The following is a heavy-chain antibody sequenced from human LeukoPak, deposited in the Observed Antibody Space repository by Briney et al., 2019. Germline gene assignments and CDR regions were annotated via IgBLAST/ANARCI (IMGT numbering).Heavy chain of an antibody. CDR3: ASQRVSGISYYYYMDV. J-gene: IGHJ6*03. D-gene: IGHD3-10*01. V-gene: IGHV4-61*02. Sequence: PSETLSLTCTVSGGSISSGSYYWSWIRQPAGKGLEWIGRIYTSGSTNYNPSLKSRVTISVDTSKNQFSLKLSSVTAADTAVYYCASQRVSGISYYYYMDVWGKGTTVTISS. CDR2: IYTSGST. CDR1: GGSISSGSYY.